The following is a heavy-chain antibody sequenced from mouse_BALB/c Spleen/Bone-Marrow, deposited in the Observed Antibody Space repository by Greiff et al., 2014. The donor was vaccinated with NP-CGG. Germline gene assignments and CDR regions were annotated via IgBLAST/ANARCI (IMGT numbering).Heavy chain of an antibody. V-gene: IGHV1-7*01. CDR2: INPSTGYT. J-gene: IGHJ3*01. CDR3: ASYRCAY. Sequence: QVHVKQSGAELAKPGASMKMSCKASDYTFTNYWMHWVKQRPGQGLEWIGYINPSTGYTEYNQKFKDKATLTADKSSSTAYMQLSRLTSEDSAVYYCASYRCAYWGQGTLVTVSA. D-gene: IGHD2-10*01. CDR1: DYTFTNYW.